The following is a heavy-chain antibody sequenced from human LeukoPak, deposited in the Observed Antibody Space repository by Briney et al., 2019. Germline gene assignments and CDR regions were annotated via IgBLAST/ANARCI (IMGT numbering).Heavy chain of an antibody. J-gene: IGHJ4*02. CDR1: GYTLTELS. D-gene: IGHD3-22*01. CDR2: FDPEDGET. CDR3: ATIPGFYDSRPC. Sequence: ASVKVSCKVSGYTLTELSMHWVRQAPGKGLEWMGGFDPEDGETIYAQKFQGRVTMTEDTSTDTAYMELSSLRSEDTAVYYCATIPGFYDSRPCWGQGTLVTVSS. V-gene: IGHV1-24*01.